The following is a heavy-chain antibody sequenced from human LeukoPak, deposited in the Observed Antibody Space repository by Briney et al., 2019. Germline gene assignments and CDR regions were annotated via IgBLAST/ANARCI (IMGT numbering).Heavy chain of an antibody. CDR1: GYTFANYG. CDR2: ISAYNGNT. V-gene: IGHV1-18*01. CDR3: ARVQYYYGSGSYLDFDY. J-gene: IGHJ4*02. Sequence: GASVKVSCKASGYTFANYGITWVRQAPGQGLEWMGWISAYNGNTNYAQKLQGRVTMTTDTSTSTAYMELRSLRSDDTAVYYCARVQYYYGSGSYLDFDYWGQGTLVTVSS. D-gene: IGHD3-10*01.